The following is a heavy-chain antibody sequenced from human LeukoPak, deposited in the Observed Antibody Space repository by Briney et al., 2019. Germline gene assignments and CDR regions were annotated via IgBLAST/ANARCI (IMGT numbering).Heavy chain of an antibody. CDR2: IYYSGST. J-gene: IGHJ5*02. CDR1: GGSISSYY. V-gene: IGHV4-59*08. CDR3: ARGSDYYDSSGYLNWFDP. D-gene: IGHD3-22*01. Sequence: SETLSLTCTVSGGSISSYYWSWMRQPPGKGLHWIGDIYYSGSTNYNPFLKSRVTISVGTSKNQFSLKLSSVTAADTAVYYCARGSDYYDSSGYLNWFDPWGQGTLVTVSS.